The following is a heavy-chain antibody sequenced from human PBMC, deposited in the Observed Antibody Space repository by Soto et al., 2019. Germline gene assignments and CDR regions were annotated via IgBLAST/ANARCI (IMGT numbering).Heavy chain of an antibody. Sequence: GASVKVSCKASGYTFTNYAMHWVRQAPGQRLEWMGWINAGNGSTSYAQKFQGRVTMTRDTSTSTVYMELSSLRSEDTAVYYCARVYCSGGSCYSIDYWGQGTLVTVSS. J-gene: IGHJ4*02. CDR3: ARVYCSGGSCYSIDY. V-gene: IGHV1-3*01. D-gene: IGHD2-15*01. CDR1: GYTFTNYA. CDR2: INAGNGST.